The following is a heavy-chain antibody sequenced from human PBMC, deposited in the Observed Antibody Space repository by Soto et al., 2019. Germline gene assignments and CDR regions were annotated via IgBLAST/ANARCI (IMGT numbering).Heavy chain of an antibody. D-gene: IGHD6-6*01. J-gene: IGHJ6*02. CDR2: ISNTGINK. Sequence: QAQLVESGGGVVQPGRSLRLSCAASGFTFRTYGMHWVRQAPGKGLEWLAVISNTGINKYYADSVKGRFTISRDNSRDTLFLQMNSLRGEDTAIYYCAKVIRADSTSANFYYFSGLDVWGQGTTVTVSS. CDR1: GFTFRTYG. V-gene: IGHV3-30*18. CDR3: AKVIRADSTSANFYYFSGLDV.